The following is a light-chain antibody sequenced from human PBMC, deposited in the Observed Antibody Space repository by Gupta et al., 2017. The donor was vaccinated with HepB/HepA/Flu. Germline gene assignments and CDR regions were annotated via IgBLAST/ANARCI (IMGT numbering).Light chain of an antibody. CDR1: ALPKQY. J-gene: IGLJ3*02. CDR3: QSADSSGTSRV. V-gene: IGLV3-25*03. CDR2: KDS. Sequence: PPSVSVSPGQTARITCSGDALPKQYAYWYQQKPGQAPVLVIYKDSERPSGIPERFSGSSSGTTVTLTISGVQAEDEADYYCQSADSSGTSRVFGGGTKLTVL.